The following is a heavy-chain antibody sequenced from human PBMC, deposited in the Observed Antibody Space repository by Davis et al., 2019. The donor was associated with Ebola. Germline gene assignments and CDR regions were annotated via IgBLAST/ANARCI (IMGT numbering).Heavy chain of an antibody. D-gene: IGHD1-26*01. J-gene: IGHJ4*02. CDR1: GFTFSSYG. CDR3: ARGSPIRWELSYYFDY. Sequence: PGGSLRLSCAASGFTFSSYGMHWVRQAPGKGLEWVAVIWYDGSNKYYADSVKGRFTISRDNSKNTLYLQMNSLRAEDTAVYYCARGSPIRWELSYYFDYWGQGTLVTVSS. CDR2: IWYDGSNK. V-gene: IGHV3-33*08.